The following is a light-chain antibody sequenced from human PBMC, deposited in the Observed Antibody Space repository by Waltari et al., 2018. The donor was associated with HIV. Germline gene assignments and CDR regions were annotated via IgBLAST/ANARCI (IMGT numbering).Light chain of an antibody. CDR3: QSYDTSNLVV. V-gene: IGLV6-57*03. CDR1: SGSIANNY. Sequence: NFMLTQPHSVSASPGKTVTISCTHSSGSIANNYVQWFQQRPDSAPTTVIYEDNQRPSGVPHRFSGSIDTSSNSATLTISGLRPEDEADYYCQSYDTSNLVVFGGGTRLTVL. J-gene: IGLJ2*01. CDR2: EDN.